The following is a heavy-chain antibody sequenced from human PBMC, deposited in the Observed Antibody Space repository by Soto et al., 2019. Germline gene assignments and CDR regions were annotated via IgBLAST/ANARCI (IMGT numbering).Heavy chain of an antibody. CDR3: ARGTTLYDILTGYSVAWFDP. CDR1: GGSVSSGSYY. J-gene: IGHJ5*02. D-gene: IGHD3-9*01. V-gene: IGHV4-61*01. Sequence: PSETLSLTCTVSGGSVSSGSYYWSWIRQPPGKGLEWIGYIYYSGSTNYNPSLKSRVTISVDTSKNQFSLKLSSVTAADTAVYYCARGTTLYDILTGYSVAWFDPWGQGTLVTVSS. CDR2: IYYSGST.